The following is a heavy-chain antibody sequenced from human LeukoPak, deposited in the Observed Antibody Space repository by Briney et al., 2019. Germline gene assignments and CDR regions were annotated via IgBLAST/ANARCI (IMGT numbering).Heavy chain of an antibody. CDR2: IYTSGST. J-gene: IGHJ5*02. V-gene: IGHV4-4*07. Sequence: PSETLSLTCNVSGGSISSYYWSWIRQPAGKGLEWIGRIYTSGSTNYNPSLKSRVTMSVDTSKNQFSLKLSSVTAADTAVYYCARGPLDSRYCSSTSCYSNWFDPWGQGTLVTVSS. D-gene: IGHD2-2*01. CDR1: GGSISSYY. CDR3: ARGPLDSRYCSSTSCYSNWFDP.